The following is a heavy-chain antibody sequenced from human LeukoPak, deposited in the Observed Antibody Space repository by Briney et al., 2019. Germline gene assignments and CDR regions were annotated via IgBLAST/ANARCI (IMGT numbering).Heavy chain of an antibody. J-gene: IGHJ4*02. CDR3: ARGNQQLPRSTPDY. D-gene: IGHD2-2*01. V-gene: IGHV3-74*01. CDR1: GFTFSSSW. CDR2: IKTDGSTT. Sequence: GGSLRLSCAVSGFTFSSSWMHWVRQAPGKGLVWVSHIKTDGSTTAYAESVKGRFTISRDNAKNTLYLQMNSLRAEDTGVYYCARGNQQLPRSTPDYWGQGNLVTVSS.